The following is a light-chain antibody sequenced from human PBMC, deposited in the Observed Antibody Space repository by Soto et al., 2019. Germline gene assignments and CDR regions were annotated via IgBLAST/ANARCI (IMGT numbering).Light chain of an antibody. CDR2: EGS. J-gene: IGLJ1*01. CDR3: CSYVGSSTDV. CDR1: SRDVGSYNL. V-gene: IGLV2-23*01. Sequence: QSALTQPASVSGSPGQSIAISCTGTSRDVGSYNLVSWYQQHPGKAPKVMIYEGSKRPSGVSDRFAGSKSGNTAPLTISGQQADDEDDYYCCSYVGSSTDVFGTGTKLTVL.